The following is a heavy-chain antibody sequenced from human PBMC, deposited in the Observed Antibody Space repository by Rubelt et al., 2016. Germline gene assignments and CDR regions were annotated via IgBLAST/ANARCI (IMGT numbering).Heavy chain of an antibody. CDR2: FDPEDGET. D-gene: IGHD2-15*01. CDR1: GYTLTKLS. V-gene: IGHV1-24*01. J-gene: IGHJ4*02. CDR3: ATASPYCSGGSCY. Sequence: QVQLVQSGAEVKKPGASVKVSCKVSGYTLTKLSMHWVRQAPGKGLEWMGGFDPEDGETIYARKFEGGVTMTEGTSTDTAYMELSSLRSEDTAVYYCATASPYCSGGSCYWGQGTLVTVPS.